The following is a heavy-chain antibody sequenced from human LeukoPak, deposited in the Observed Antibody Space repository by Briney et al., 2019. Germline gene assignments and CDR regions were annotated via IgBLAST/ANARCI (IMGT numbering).Heavy chain of an antibody. CDR2: IYHSGST. CDR1: GYSISSGYY. CDR3: ASNYYDSSPYWGY. Sequence: SETLSLTCTVSGYSISSGYYWGWIRQPPGKGLESIGSIYHSGSTYYNLSLKSRVTISVDTSKSQFSLKLSSVTAADTAVYYCASNYYDSSPYWGYWGQGTLVTVSS. D-gene: IGHD3-22*01. V-gene: IGHV4-38-2*02. J-gene: IGHJ4*02.